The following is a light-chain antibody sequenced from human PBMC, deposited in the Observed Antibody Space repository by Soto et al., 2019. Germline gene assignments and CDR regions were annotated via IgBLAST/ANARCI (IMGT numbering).Light chain of an antibody. CDR2: AAS. CDR1: QVISSW. V-gene: IGKV1D-12*01. J-gene: IGKJ2*01. CDR3: QQANRFPYT. Sequence: DIQMTQSPSSVSASVGDRVTITCRASQVISSWLAWYQQKPGKATKLLIYAASSLQSGVPSRFSGSGSETDFTLTISSLQPEDFATYYCQQANRFPYTVGQGTKLEIK.